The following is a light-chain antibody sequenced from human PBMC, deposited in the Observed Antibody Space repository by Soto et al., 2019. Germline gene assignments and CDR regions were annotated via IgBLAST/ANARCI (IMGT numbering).Light chain of an antibody. CDR3: SSYAGSLCV. CDR1: SSDVGGYNY. J-gene: IGLJ2*01. Sequence: QSVLTQPPSASGSPGQSVTISCTGTSSDVGGYNYVSWYQQHPGKAPKLMIYEVSKRPSGVPDRFSGSKSGNTASLTVSGLQAEDEADYYCSSYAGSLCVFGGGTKLTVL. V-gene: IGLV2-8*01. CDR2: EVS.